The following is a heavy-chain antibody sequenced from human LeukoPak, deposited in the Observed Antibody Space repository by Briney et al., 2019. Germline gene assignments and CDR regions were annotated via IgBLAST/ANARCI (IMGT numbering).Heavy chain of an antibody. CDR3: ARATYYDFWSGYYLFDY. Sequence: SETLSLTCAVSGYSISSGYYWGWIRQPPGKGLEWIGSIYHSGSTYYNPSLKSRVTISVDTSKNQFSLKLSSVTAADTAVYYCARATYYDFWSGYYLFDYWGQGTLVTVSS. V-gene: IGHV4-38-2*01. CDR2: IYHSGST. CDR1: GYSISSGYY. D-gene: IGHD3-3*01. J-gene: IGHJ4*02.